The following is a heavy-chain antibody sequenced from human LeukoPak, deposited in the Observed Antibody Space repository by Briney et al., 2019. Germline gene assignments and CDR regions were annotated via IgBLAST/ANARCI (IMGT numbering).Heavy chain of an antibody. CDR1: GGSINDYY. Sequence: SETLSLTCSVSGGSINDYYWNWIRQPPGKGLEWIACMSNSGTAYYNPSLKSRISISVDTSRNQFSLKLSSVTAADTAVYYCARDLYDSSGGAFDIWGQGTMVTVSS. V-gene: IGHV4-59*01. J-gene: IGHJ3*02. CDR3: ARDLYDSSGGAFDI. D-gene: IGHD3-22*01. CDR2: MSNSGTA.